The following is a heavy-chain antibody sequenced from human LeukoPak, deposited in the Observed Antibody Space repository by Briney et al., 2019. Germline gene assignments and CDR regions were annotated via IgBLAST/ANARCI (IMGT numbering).Heavy chain of an antibody. CDR2: ISNSGTT. J-gene: IGHJ4*02. V-gene: IGHV4-4*07. D-gene: IGHD2-21*02. Sequence: SETLSLTCTVSGGSITSNHWSWIRQPAGKGLEWIGRISNSGTTNYNPSVSSRVTISVDTSNKQFSLKLSSVTAADTAVYYCARSMGTTATAFDYWGPGILVTVSS. CDR1: GGSITSNH. CDR3: ARSMGTTATAFDY.